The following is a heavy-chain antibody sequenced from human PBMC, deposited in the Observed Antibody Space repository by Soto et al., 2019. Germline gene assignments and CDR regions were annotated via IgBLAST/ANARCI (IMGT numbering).Heavy chain of an antibody. Sequence: EVPLVESGGGLVQPGRSLRLSCAASGFTFDDSPMHWVWQVPGKGLECVSGISWNSVNIAYADSVKGRFTISRDNAKNSLFLQMNSLRPEDTAIYYCAKRSAGLDIWGQGTMVTVSS. J-gene: IGHJ3*02. CDR1: GFTFDDSP. CDR2: ISWNSVNI. CDR3: AKRSAGLDI. V-gene: IGHV3-9*01.